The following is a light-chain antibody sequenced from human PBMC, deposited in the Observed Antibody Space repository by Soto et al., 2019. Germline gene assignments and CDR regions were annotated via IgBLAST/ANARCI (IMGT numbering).Light chain of an antibody. CDR3: QEYGSSSYT. V-gene: IGKV3-20*01. CDR2: GAS. Sequence: EMVLTQSPGTLSLSPGERATLSCSASQSVSSTYLAWYQQNPGQAPRLLIYGASSRATGIPYRFSGSESGTDFTLTISRLEPEDFAVYFCQEYGSSSYTFGQGTKLEIK. CDR1: QSVSSTY. J-gene: IGKJ2*01.